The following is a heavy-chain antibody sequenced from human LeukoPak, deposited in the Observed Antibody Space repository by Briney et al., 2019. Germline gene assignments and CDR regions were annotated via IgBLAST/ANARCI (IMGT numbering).Heavy chain of an antibody. D-gene: IGHD3-10*01. J-gene: IGHJ2*01. CDR1: GGTFSSYA. CDR2: ISAYNGHT. CDR3: ARITMVRGVLFDWYFDL. Sequence: ASVKVSCKASGGTFSSYAISWVRQAPGQGLEWMGWISAYNGHTNYAQKLQDRVTMTTEASTGTAYMELRSLISDDTAVYYCARITMVRGVLFDWYFDLWGRGTLVTVSS. V-gene: IGHV1-18*01.